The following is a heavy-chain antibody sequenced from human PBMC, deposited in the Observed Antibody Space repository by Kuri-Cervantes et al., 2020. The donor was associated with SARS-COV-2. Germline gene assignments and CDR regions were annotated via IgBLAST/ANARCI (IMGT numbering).Heavy chain of an antibody. J-gene: IGHJ4*02. D-gene: IGHD6-25*01. CDR3: ARDPSTYRAAAGYFDY. CDR2: IIPIFGTA. CDR1: GGTFSSYA. Sequence: SVKVSCKASGGTFSSYAISWVRQAPGQGLEWMGRIIPIFGTANYAQKFRGRVTITADESTSTAYMELSSLRSEDTAVYYCARDPSTYRAAAGYFDYWGQGTLVTVSS. V-gene: IGHV1-69*13.